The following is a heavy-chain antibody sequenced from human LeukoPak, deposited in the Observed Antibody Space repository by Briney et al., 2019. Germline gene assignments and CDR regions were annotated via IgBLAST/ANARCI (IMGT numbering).Heavy chain of an antibody. CDR2: IIPIFGTA. V-gene: IGHV1-69*06. Sequence: SVKVSCKASGYTFTGYYMHWVRQAPGQGLEWMGGIIPIFGTANYAQKFQGRVTITADKSTSTAYMELSSLRSEDTAVYYCAREGGGYCSGGSCYQLWGQGTMVTVSS. J-gene: IGHJ3*01. CDR1: GYTFTGYY. CDR3: AREGGGYCSGGSCYQL. D-gene: IGHD2-15*01.